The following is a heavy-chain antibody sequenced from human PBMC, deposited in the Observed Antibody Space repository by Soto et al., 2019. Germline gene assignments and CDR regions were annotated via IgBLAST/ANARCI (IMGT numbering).Heavy chain of an antibody. Sequence: PSETLSLTCTAHGESFNGSYWSWIRQPPGKGLEWIGEIHHSGSTNYNPSLKSRVTFSIDTSKRQFSLKVRSVTAADTAVYYCARGKRGSSWYRGEEKYYYYGMDVWGQGTPVTVSS. J-gene: IGHJ6*02. V-gene: IGHV4-34*01. D-gene: IGHD6-13*01. CDR2: IHHSGST. CDR1: GESFNGSY. CDR3: ARGKRGSSWYRGEEKYYYYGMDV.